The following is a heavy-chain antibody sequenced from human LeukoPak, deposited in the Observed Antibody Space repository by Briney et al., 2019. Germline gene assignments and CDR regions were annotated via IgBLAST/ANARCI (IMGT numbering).Heavy chain of an antibody. V-gene: IGHV3-30-3*01. CDR3: ARDICSGGSCYAWNY. CDR2: ISYDGSHK. CDR1: GFTFSSYA. D-gene: IGHD2-15*01. J-gene: IGHJ4*02. Sequence: PGRSQRLSCAASGFTFSSYAIHWVRQAPGKGLEWVTIISYDGSHKYYAASVKGRFTISRDSSKNTLYLQMNSLRGGDTAVYYCARDICSGGSCYAWNYWGQGTLVTVSS.